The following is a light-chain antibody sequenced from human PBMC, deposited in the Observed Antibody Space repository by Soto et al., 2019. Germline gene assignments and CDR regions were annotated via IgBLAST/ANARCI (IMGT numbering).Light chain of an antibody. V-gene: IGLV4-69*01. CDR3: QTWGTGIVI. Sequence: QTVVTQSPSASASLGASVKLTCTLSSGHSNYAIAWHQQQPEKGPRYLMKLNRDGSHSKGDGIPNRFSGSSSRAERYLTISSLQSEDEADYYCQTWGTGIVIFGGGTQLTVL. CDR2: LNRDGSH. CDR1: SGHSNYA. J-gene: IGLJ2*01.